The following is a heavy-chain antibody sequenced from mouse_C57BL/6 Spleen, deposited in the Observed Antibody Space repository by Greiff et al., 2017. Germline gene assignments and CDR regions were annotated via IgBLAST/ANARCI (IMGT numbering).Heavy chain of an antibody. CDR3: VKGGTGYAMDY. V-gene: IGHV10-3*01. J-gene: IGHJ4*01. CDR2: IRSKSSNYAT. Sequence: EVQVVESGGGLVQSTGSLKLSCAASGFTFNTYAMHWVRQAPGKGWEWVARIRSKSSNYATYYAASVEDRFIISRDDSHIMLSLQMNNLKTEDTAMYYCVKGGTGYAMDYWGQRTSVTVSS. CDR1: GFTFNTYA. D-gene: IGHD4-1*01.